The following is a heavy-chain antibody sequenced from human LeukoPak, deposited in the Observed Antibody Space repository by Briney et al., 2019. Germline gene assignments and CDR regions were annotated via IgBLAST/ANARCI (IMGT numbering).Heavy chain of an antibody. V-gene: IGHV4-61*02. CDR2: LYPTSGSF. CDR1: GDSIGSGRYY. Sequence: SETLSLTCTVSGDSIGSGRYYWSWIRQPAGKGLEWIGRLYPTSGSFNYSPSLKSRLTISVDTSNNTFSLRLSSVTAADTALYFCARGSHDARLRPPDVWGRGTLVTVSS. CDR3: ARGSHDARLRPPDV. D-gene: IGHD1-14*01. J-gene: IGHJ4*02.